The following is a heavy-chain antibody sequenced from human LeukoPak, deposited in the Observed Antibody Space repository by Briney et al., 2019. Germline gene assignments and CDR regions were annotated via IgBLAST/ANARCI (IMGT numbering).Heavy chain of an antibody. CDR1: GVSTTIGGYY. Sequence: SETLSLTCTVSGVSTTIGGYYWTWIRQPAGKGLEWLGRVFTSGKTDYNPSLKSRVTISVDTSKNQFSLKLSSVTAADTAVYYCARTYCGGDCYFNWFDPWGQGTLVTVSS. CDR2: VFTSGKT. V-gene: IGHV4-61*02. CDR3: ARTYCGGDCYFNWFDP. D-gene: IGHD2-21*01. J-gene: IGHJ5*02.